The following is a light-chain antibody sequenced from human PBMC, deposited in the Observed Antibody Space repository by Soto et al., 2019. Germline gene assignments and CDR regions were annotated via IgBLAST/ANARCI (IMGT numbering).Light chain of an antibody. CDR1: QSVSSSY. V-gene: IGKV3-20*01. J-gene: IGKJ1*01. CDR2: GAS. CDR3: EQYCSSPRT. Sequence: EIVLPQSPGTLSLSPGERATLSCRASQSVSSSYLAWYQQKPGQAPRLLISGASSRATGIPDRFSGSGSGTDFTLTISRLEPEEFAVDYCEQYCSSPRTFGQGTEVVIK.